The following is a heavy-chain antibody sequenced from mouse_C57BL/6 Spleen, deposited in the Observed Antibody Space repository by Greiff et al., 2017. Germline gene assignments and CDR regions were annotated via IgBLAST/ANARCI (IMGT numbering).Heavy chain of an antibody. CDR2: IYPRSGNT. Sequence: VQLQQSGAELARPGASVKLSCKASGYTFTSYGISWVKQRTGQGLEWIGEIYPRSGNTYYNEKFKGKATMTADKSSSTAYMELRSLTSEGSSVYVCARSFDSTWFAYWGQGTLVTVS. CDR1: GYTFTSYG. CDR3: ARSFDSTWFAY. D-gene: IGHD2-4*01. V-gene: IGHV1-81*01. J-gene: IGHJ3*01.